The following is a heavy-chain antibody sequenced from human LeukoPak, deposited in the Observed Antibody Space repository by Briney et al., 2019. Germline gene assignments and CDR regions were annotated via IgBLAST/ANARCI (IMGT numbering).Heavy chain of an antibody. CDR2: ISTSSIYT. CDR1: GFTFSSYS. D-gene: IGHD6-19*01. Sequence: GGSLRLSCAASGFTFSSYSVNWVRQAPGKGLEWVSYISTSSIYTNYADSVKGRFTISRDNAKNSLYLQMNSLRAEDTAVYYCARGETSGWYDVGYWGQGTLVTVSS. V-gene: IGHV3-21*05. CDR3: ARGETSGWYDVGY. J-gene: IGHJ4*02.